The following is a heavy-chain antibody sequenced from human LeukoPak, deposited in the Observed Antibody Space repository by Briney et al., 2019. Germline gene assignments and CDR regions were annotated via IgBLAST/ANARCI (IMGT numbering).Heavy chain of an antibody. Sequence: GASVTVSRKASGGTFSSYAISWVRQAPGQGLEWMGGIIPIFGTANYAQKFQGRVTITADESTSTAYMELSSLRSEDTAVYYCARAGLSRRDAFDIGGQGTMVTVSS. CDR2: IIPIFGTA. J-gene: IGHJ3*02. CDR1: GGTFSSYA. V-gene: IGHV1-69*13. D-gene: IGHD6-25*01. CDR3: ARAGLSRRDAFDI.